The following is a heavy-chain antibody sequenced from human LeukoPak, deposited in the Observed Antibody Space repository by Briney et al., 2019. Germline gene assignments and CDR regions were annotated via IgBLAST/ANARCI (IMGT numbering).Heavy chain of an antibody. D-gene: IGHD6-6*01. CDR1: GYTFTNYY. CDR3: ARDQTHSSSSFAFDI. Sequence: ASVKVSCEASGYTFTNYYIRWLRQAPGQGLEWMGFINPSGGSTSYAQRFQGRVTMTRDTSTSTVYLELSSLRSEDTAVYYCARDQTHSSSSFAFDIWGQGTMVTVSS. V-gene: IGHV1-46*01. CDR2: INPSGGST. J-gene: IGHJ3*02.